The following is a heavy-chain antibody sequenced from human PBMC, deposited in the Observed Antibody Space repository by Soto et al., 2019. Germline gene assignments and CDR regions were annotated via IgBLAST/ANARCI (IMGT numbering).Heavy chain of an antibody. CDR1: GFTFSSYA. J-gene: IGHJ4*02. CDR3: ARAYGSGSYYTYYFDY. CDR2: ISYDGSNK. Sequence: LRLSCAASGFTFSSYAMHWVRQAPGKGLEWVAVISYDGSNKYYADSVKGRFTISRDNSKNTLYLQMNSLRAEDTAVYYCARAYGSGSYYTYYFDYWGQGTLVTVSS. V-gene: IGHV3-30-3*01. D-gene: IGHD3-10*01.